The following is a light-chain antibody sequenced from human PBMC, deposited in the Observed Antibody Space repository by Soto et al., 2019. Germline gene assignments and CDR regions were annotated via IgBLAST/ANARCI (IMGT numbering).Light chain of an antibody. CDR1: QAIRSA. V-gene: IGKV1-6*01. CDR3: LLDFSYFWA. Sequence: IQLTQSPSSLSASVGDRVTITCRASQAIRSALGWYQQKPGKVPKLLIYAASTLQTGVPSRFSGSRSGTDFTLTISSLQPEDFATYYCLLDFSYFWAFGQGTKVEIK. J-gene: IGKJ1*01. CDR2: AAS.